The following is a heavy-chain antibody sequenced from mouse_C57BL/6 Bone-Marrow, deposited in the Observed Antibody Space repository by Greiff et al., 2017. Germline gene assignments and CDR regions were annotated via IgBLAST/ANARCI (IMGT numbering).Heavy chain of an antibody. J-gene: IGHJ4*01. CDR3: ASRNYYGSSYYAMDY. Sequence: EVQLVESGPGLVKPSQSLSLTCSVTGYSITSGYYWNWIRQFPGNKLEWMGYISYDGSNNYNPSLKNRISITRDTSKNQFFLKLNSVTTEDTATYYCASRNYYGSSYYAMDYWGKGTSVTVSS. CDR1: GYSITSGYY. V-gene: IGHV3-6*01. CDR2: ISYDGSN. D-gene: IGHD1-1*01.